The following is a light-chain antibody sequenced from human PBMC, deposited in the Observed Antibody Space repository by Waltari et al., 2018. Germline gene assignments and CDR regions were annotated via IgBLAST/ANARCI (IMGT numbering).Light chain of an antibody. CDR3: QQYDYGPWT. CDR1: QSLTRRT. J-gene: IGKJ1*01. Sequence: DIVITQSPATLSLSPGESATPSCRASQSLTRRTLAWFQQKPGQPPRLLIYGTSTRAAGIPDRFSVSGSGTDFSLTISGLQPEDFATYYCQQYDYGPWTFGQGTRVE. V-gene: IGKV3D-15*01. CDR2: GTS.